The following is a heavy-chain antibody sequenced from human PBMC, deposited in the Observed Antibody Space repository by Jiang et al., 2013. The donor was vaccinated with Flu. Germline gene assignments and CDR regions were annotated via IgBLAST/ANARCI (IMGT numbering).Heavy chain of an antibody. V-gene: IGHV4-34*01. Sequence: LLKPSETLSLTCAVYGGSFSGYYWSWIRQPPGKGLEWIGEINHSGSTNYNPSLKSRVTISVDTSKNQFSLKLSSVTAADTAVYYCARGDIVVVPAALNIWGQGTMVTVSS. D-gene: IGHD2-2*01. CDR3: ARGDIVVVPAALNI. CDR1: GGSFSGYY. J-gene: IGHJ3*02. CDR2: INHSGST.